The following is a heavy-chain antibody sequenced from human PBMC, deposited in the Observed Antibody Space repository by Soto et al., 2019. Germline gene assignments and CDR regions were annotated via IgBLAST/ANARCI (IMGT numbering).Heavy chain of an antibody. CDR1: GGTFSSYA. J-gene: IGHJ4*02. CDR2: IIPIFGTA. D-gene: IGHD6-19*01. CDR3: ARWGSSGSGAYYFDY. V-gene: IGHV1-69*13. Sequence: VKVSCKAPGGTFSSYAISWVRQAPGQGLEWMGGIIPIFGTANYAQKFQGRVTITADESTSTAYMELSSLRSEDTAVYYCARWGSSGSGAYYFDYWGQGTLVTVSS.